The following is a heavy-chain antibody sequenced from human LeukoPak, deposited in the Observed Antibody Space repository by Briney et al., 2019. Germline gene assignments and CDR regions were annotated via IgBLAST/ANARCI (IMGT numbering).Heavy chain of an antibody. D-gene: IGHD3-10*01. CDR1: GFTFSSYA. Sequence: PPGGSLRLSCAASGFTFSSYAMSWVRQAPGKGLEWVSAISGSGGSTYYADSVKGRFTISRDNSKNTLYLQMNSLRAEDTAIYYCATDSYVSGSYYRLFYWGQGTLVTVSS. CDR2: ISGSGGST. CDR3: ATDSYVSGSYYRLFY. V-gene: IGHV3-23*01. J-gene: IGHJ4*02.